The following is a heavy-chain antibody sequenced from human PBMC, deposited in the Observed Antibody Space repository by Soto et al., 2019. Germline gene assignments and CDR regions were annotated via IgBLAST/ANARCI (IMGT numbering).Heavy chain of an antibody. J-gene: IGHJ6*03. D-gene: IGHD3-3*01. CDR2: IYSGGST. Sequence: GGSLRLSCAASGFTVSSNYMSWVRQAPGKGLEWVSVIYSGGSTYYADSVKGRFTISRHNSKNTLYLQMNSLRAEDTAVYYCARAIGYYDFWSGYYTGVSDYYYMDVWGKGTTVTVSS. V-gene: IGHV3-53*04. CDR1: GFTVSSNY. CDR3: ARAIGYYDFWSGYYTGVSDYYYMDV.